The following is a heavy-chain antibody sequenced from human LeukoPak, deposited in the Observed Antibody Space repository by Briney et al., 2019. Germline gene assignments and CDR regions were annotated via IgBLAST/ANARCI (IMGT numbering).Heavy chain of an antibody. CDR3: AREGFCSGTTCYNFQL. CDR2: IIPILGIA. J-gene: IGHJ1*01. V-gene: IGHV1-69*04. D-gene: IGHD2-2*02. CDR1: GGTFSSYA. Sequence: LVKVSCKASGGTFSSYAISWVRQAPEQGLEWMGRIIPILGIANYAQKFQGRVTITADKPTSTAYMELSSLRSEDTAVYYCAREGFCSGTTCYNFQLWGQGTLVTVSS.